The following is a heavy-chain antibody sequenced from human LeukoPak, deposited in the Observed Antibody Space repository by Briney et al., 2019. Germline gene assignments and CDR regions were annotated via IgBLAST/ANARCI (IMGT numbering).Heavy chain of an antibody. J-gene: IGHJ4*02. CDR2: IWYDGSNK. D-gene: IGHD3-22*01. Sequence: GGSLRLSCAASGFTFSSYGMHWVRQAPGKGLEWVAVIWYDGSNKYYADSVNGRFTISRDNSKNTLYLQMNSLRAEDTAVYYCAKDTGYYYDSSGMDYWGQGTLVTVSS. CDR3: AKDTGYYYDSSGMDY. V-gene: IGHV3-33*06. CDR1: GFTFSSYG.